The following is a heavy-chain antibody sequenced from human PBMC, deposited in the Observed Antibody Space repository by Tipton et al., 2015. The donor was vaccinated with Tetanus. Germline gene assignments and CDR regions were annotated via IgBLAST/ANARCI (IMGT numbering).Heavy chain of an antibody. J-gene: IGHJ5*02. CDR3: ARDHRLSASYAGWFDP. D-gene: IGHD2-8*01. Sequence: TLSLTCSVSGGSINPYYWSWIRQPPGTGLEWIGNIYSSGSTYYNPSLKSRVTISVDTSRNQFSLRLKSVTPADTAMYYCARDHRLSASYAGWFDPWGQGTLVTVSS. CDR1: GGSINPYY. V-gene: IGHV4-59*01. CDR2: IYSSGST.